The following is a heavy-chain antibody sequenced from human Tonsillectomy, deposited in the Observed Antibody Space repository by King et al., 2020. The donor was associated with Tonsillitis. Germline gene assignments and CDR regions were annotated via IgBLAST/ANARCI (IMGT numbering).Heavy chain of an antibody. CDR1: GYTFTSYD. D-gene: IGHD2-2*01. CDR3: ARANEHGVYSSSTSGHGDY. CDR2: MNPNSGNT. J-gene: IGHJ4*02. Sequence: QLVQSGAEVKKRGASVKVSCKASGYTFTSYDINWVRQATGQGLEWMGWMNPNSGNTGYAQKFQGRVTMTRNTSISTAYMELSSLRSEDTAVYYCARANEHGVYSSSTSGHGDYWGQRTLVTVSS. V-gene: IGHV1-8*01.